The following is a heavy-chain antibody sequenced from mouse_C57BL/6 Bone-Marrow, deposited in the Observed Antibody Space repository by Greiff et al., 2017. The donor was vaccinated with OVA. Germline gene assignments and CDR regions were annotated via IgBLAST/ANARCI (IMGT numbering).Heavy chain of an antibody. CDR1: GYTFTSYW. Sequence: QVQLKQPGAELVKPGASVKVSCKASGYTFTSYWMHWVKQRPGQGLEWIGRIHPSDSDTNYNQKFKGKATLTVDKSSSTAYMQLSSLTSEDSAVYDCAITTVVAPPYYYAMDYWGQGTSVTVSS. J-gene: IGHJ4*01. D-gene: IGHD1-1*01. CDR3: AITTVVAPPYYYAMDY. CDR2: IHPSDSDT. V-gene: IGHV1-74*01.